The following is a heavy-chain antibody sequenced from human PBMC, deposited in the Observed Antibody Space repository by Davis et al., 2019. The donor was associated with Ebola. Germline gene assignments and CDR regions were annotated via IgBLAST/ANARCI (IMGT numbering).Heavy chain of an antibody. CDR1: GYTFIRYG. D-gene: IGHD2-21*02. CDR3: ARDCGGDCYYYYYGMDV. J-gene: IGHJ6*04. V-gene: IGHV1-18*04. Sequence: ASVKVSCKASGYTFIRYGISWVRQAPGQGLEWMGRIIPILGIANYAQKFQGRVTMTRDTSTSTVYMELRSLRSDDTAVYYCARDCGGDCYYYYYGMDVWGKGTTVTVSS. CDR2: IIPILGIA.